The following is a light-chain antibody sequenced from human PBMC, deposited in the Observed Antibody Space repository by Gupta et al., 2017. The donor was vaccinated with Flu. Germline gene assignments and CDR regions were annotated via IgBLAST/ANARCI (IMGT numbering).Light chain of an antibody. CDR1: SGASSGG. CDR3: QNWSTGILV. V-gene: IGLV4-69*01. Sequence: VKITCTLSSGASSGGIGWHQQQPEKGPRYLMILNCDGSHSTGDAITDRVSGSGSAAALTLTRASLQAEDEYYYYSQNWSTGILVFGGGTKLTVL. CDR2: LNCDGSH. J-gene: IGLJ2*01.